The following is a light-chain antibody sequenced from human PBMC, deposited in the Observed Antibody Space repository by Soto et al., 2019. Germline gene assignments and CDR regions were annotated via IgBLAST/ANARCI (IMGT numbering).Light chain of an antibody. Sequence: IGFTQSPVTLSLSAVEIATLSCRASQSVTSDYLAWYQQKPGQAPRLLIHGASSRATGIPDRFSGSGSGTDFTLTISRLEPEDFAVYYCQQYGRPFGQGTKVDIK. CDR1: QSVTSDY. J-gene: IGKJ1*01. V-gene: IGKV3-20*01. CDR2: GAS. CDR3: QQYGRP.